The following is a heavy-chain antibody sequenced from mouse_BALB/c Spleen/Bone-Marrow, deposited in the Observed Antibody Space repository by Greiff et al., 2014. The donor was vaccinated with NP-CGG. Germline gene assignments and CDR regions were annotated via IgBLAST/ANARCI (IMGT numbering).Heavy chain of an antibody. CDR2: IYPGDGST. CDR1: GYTFTSYD. CDR3: ARSGDSSGYGFAY. J-gene: IGHJ3*01. Sequence: VKLMESGPELVKPGALVKISCKASGYTFTSYDINWVKQGPGQGLEWIGWIYPGDGSTKYNEKFKGKATLTADKSSSTAYMQLSSLTSENSAVYFCARSGDSSGYGFAYWGQGTLVTVSA. D-gene: IGHD3-2*01. V-gene: IGHV1S56*01.